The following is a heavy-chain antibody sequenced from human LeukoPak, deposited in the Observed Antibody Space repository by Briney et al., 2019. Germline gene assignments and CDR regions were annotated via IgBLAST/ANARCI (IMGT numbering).Heavy chain of an antibody. J-gene: IGHJ4*02. CDR1: GFTFSSYG. CDR3: ARDLGNYYGSGSYPPDY. Sequence: GGSLRLSCAASGFTFSSYGMHWVRQAPGKGLEWVAVIWYDGSNKNYADSVKGRFTISRDNSKNTLYLQMNSLRAEDTAVYYCARDLGNYYGSGSYPPDYWGQGTLVTVSS. D-gene: IGHD3-10*01. CDR2: IWYDGSNK. V-gene: IGHV3-33*01.